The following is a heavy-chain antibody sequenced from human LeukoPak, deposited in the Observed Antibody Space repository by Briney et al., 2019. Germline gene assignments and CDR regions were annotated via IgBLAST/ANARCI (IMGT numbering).Heavy chain of an antibody. J-gene: IGHJ6*03. V-gene: IGHV1-69*06. CDR3: ARADGGSSAYYYYYYMDV. Sequence: GASVKVSCKASGYTFTSYAMNWVRQAPGQGLEWMGGIIPIFGTANYAQKFQGRVTITADKSTSTAYMELSSLRSEDTAVYYCARADGGSSAYYYYYYMDVWGKGTTVTVSS. D-gene: IGHD6-6*01. CDR1: GYTFTSYA. CDR2: IIPIFGTA.